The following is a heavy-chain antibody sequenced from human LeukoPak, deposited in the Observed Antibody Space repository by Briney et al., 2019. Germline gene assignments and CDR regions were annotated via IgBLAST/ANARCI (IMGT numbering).Heavy chain of an antibody. CDR1: GFTFSSYW. Sequence: GGSLRLSCAASGFTFSSYWLSWVRQAPGKGLEGVANIKQDGSEKYYVHSVKSRFTISRDNAKNSLYLQMNSLRAEDTAVYYCATEGAANGYWGQGTLVTVSS. D-gene: IGHD1-26*01. CDR3: ATEGAANGY. CDR2: IKQDGSEK. J-gene: IGHJ4*02. V-gene: IGHV3-7*01.